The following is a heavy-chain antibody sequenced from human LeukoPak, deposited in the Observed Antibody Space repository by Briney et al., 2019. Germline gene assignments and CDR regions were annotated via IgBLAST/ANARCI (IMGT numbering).Heavy chain of an antibody. J-gene: IGHJ4*02. CDR1: GGSFSGYY. V-gene: IGHV4-34*01. CDR3: ARGRVGATSPLGY. D-gene: IGHD1-26*01. Sequence: SETLSLTCAVYGGSFSGYYWNWIRQPPGKGLEWIGEINHSGSTNYNPSLKSRVTISVDTSKNQFSLKLSSATAADTAVYYCARGRVGATSPLGYWGQGTLVTVSS. CDR2: INHSGST.